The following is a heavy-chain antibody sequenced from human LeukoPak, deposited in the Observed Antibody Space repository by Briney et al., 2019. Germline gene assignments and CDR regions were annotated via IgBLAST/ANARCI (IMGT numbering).Heavy chain of an antibody. D-gene: IGHD3-10*01. CDR3: AKGPRITLVRGGQWYYYMDV. J-gene: IGHJ6*03. CDR2: INAGNGNT. Sequence: ASVKVSCKASGYTFTSYAVHWVRQAPGQRLEWMGWINAGNGNTKYSQEFQGRVTITRDTSASTAYMELSSLRSEDMAVYYCAKGPRITLVRGGQWYYYMDVWGKGTTVTISS. CDR1: GYTFTSYA. V-gene: IGHV1-3*03.